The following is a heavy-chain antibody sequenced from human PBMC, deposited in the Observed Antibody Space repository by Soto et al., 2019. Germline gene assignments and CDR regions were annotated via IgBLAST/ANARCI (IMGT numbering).Heavy chain of an antibody. V-gene: IGHV4-59*01. CDR3: ARVTRDIVVVPAAIRYYYGMDV. J-gene: IGHJ6*02. D-gene: IGHD2-2*02. Sequence: PSETLSLTCTVSGGSISSYYWSLIRQPPGKGLECIWYIYYSGSTNYNPSLKSRVTISVDTSKNQFSLKLSSVTAADTAVYYCARVTRDIVVVPAAIRYYYGMDVWGQGTTVTVSS. CDR2: IYYSGST. CDR1: GGSISSYY.